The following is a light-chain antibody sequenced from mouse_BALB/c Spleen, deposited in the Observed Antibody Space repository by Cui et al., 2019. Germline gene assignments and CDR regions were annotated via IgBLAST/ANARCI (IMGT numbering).Light chain of an antibody. CDR2: YAS. CDR1: QSIGTS. Sequence: DILLTQSPAILSVSPGERVSFSCRASQSIGTSIHWYQQRTNGSPRLLIKYASESISGIPSRFSGSGSGTDFTLSINSAESEDIADYYCQQSNSWPTLTFGAGTKLELK. V-gene: IGKV5-48*01. CDR3: QQSNSWPTLT. J-gene: IGKJ5*01.